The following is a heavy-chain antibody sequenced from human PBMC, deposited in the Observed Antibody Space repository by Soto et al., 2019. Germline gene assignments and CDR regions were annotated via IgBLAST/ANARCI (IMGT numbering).Heavy chain of an antibody. CDR1: GYTFTSYG. CDR3: ARDQWFTMIVVSRTGAFDI. V-gene: IGHV1-18*01. Sequence: GASVKVSCKASGYTFTSYGISWVRQAPGQGLEWMGWISAYNGNTNYAQKLQGRVTMTTDTSTSTAYMELRSLRSDDTAVYYCARDQWFTMIVVSRTGAFDIWGQGTMVTVSS. J-gene: IGHJ3*02. D-gene: IGHD3-22*01. CDR2: ISAYNGNT.